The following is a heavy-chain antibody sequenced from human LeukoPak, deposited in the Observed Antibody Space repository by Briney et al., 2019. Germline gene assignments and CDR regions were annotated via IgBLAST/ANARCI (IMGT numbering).Heavy chain of an antibody. Sequence: SETLSLTCTVSGGSISNYYWSWIRQPPGKGLEWIGYIYFSGSSNQNPSLRSRVTMSVDTSKNQFSLKLSSVTAADTAAYCCARHVRSGYNLLDYWGQETLVTVSS. J-gene: IGHJ4*02. CDR3: ARHVRSGYNLLDY. CDR1: GGSISNYY. D-gene: IGHD5-24*01. V-gene: IGHV4-59*08. CDR2: IYFSGSS.